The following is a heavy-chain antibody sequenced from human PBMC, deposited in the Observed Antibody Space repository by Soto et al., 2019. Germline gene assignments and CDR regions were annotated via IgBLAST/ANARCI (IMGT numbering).Heavy chain of an antibody. J-gene: IGHJ4*02. CDR2: IGATGATT. Sequence: EVQLLESGGGFIQPGGSLRLSCAASRFTFSNYAMSWVRQAPGKGLEWVSSIGATGATTYYADSVKGRFTISRDNSKNTLHLQMNSLRAEDTALYYCAKVVVAVTGFDNWGQGTLVTVSS. CDR1: RFTFSNYA. CDR3: AKVVVAVTGFDN. D-gene: IGHD4-17*01. V-gene: IGHV3-23*01.